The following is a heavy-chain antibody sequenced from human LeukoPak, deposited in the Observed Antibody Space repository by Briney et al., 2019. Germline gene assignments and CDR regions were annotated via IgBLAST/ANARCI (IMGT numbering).Heavy chain of an antibody. J-gene: IGHJ4*02. CDR2: INPDGTTT. CDR3: ARVSIGWYSFDY. D-gene: IGHD6-19*01. CDR1: GFTFSTYW. Sequence: PGGSPRLSCAASGFTFSTYWMHWVRQAPGKGLVWVSRINPDGTTTSYADSVKGRFTISRDNAKDTVYLQMNSLRAEDTAVYYCARVSIGWYSFDYWGQGTLVTVSS. V-gene: IGHV3-74*01.